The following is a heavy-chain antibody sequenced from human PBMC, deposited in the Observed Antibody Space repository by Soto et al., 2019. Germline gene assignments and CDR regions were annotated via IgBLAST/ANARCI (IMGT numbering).Heavy chain of an antibody. CDR1: GGSISSISYY. CDR2: IYDSETT. V-gene: IGHV4-39*01. Sequence: QLQLQESGPGLVKPSETLSLTCTVSGGSISSISYYWGWIRQPPGVGLEWIGSIYDSETTYYNPSLKSRVTISVDTSKNQFSLKLSSVTAADTAVYYCARRSVFGYFYAMDVWGQGTTVTVSS. D-gene: IGHD3-16*01. J-gene: IGHJ6*02. CDR3: ARRSVFGYFYAMDV.